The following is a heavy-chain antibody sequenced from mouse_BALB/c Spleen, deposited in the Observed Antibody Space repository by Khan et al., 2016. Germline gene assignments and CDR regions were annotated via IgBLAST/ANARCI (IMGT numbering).Heavy chain of an antibody. CDR1: GYTFTSYW. CDR2: INPSTGYT. V-gene: IGHV1-7*01. Sequence: QVQLQQSGAELAKPGASVKMSCKASGYTFTSYWMHWVKQRPGQGLEWIGYINPSTGYTEYNQKFKDKATLTADKSSSTAYMQLSSLTSEDSEVYYCARWAKYGNYLFAYWGQGTPVTVSA. J-gene: IGHJ3*01. D-gene: IGHD2-1*01. CDR3: ARWAKYGNYLFAY.